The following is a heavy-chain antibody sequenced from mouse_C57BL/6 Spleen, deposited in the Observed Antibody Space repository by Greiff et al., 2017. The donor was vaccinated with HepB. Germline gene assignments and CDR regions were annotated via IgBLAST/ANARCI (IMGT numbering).Heavy chain of an antibody. Sequence: VQLKQSVAELVRPGASVKLSCTASGFNIKNTYMHWVKQRPEQGLEWIGRIDPANGNTKYAPKFQGKATITADTSSNTAYLQLSSLTSEDTAIYYCASSTLGDYYAMDYWGQGTSVTVSS. CDR3: ASSTLGDYYAMDY. V-gene: IGHV14-3*01. CDR1: GFNIKNTY. CDR2: IDPANGNT. J-gene: IGHJ4*01. D-gene: IGHD3-1*01.